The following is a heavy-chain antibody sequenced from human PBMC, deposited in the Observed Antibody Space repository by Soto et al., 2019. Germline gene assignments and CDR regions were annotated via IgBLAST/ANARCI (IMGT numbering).Heavy chain of an antibody. CDR2: ISGSGGST. V-gene: IGHV3-23*01. CDR3: AKTLWTLSYFDY. J-gene: IGHJ4*02. Sequence: GGALRLSCAASGFTFSSYAMSWVRQAPGKGLEWVSAISGSGGSTYYADSVKGRFTISRDNSKNTLYLQMNSLRAEYTAVYYCAKTLWTLSYFDYWGQGTLVTVSS. D-gene: IGHD3-10*01. CDR1: GFTFSSYA.